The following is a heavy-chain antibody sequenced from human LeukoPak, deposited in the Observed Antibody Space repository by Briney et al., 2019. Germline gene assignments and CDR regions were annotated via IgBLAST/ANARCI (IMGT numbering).Heavy chain of an antibody. D-gene: IGHD3-22*01. CDR2: ISSSGSTI. CDR1: GFTFSSYE. J-gene: IGHJ4*02. V-gene: IGHV3-48*03. Sequence: GGSLRLSCAASGFTFSSYEMNWVRQAPGKGLEWVSYISSSGSTIYYADSVKGRFTISRDNAKNSLYLQMNSLRAEDTAVYYCAREKRYYYDSSGYYLGFDYWGQGTLVTVSS. CDR3: AREKRYYYDSSGYYLGFDY.